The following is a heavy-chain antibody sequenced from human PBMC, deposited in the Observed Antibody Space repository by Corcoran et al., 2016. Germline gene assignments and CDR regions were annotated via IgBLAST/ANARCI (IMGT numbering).Heavy chain of an antibody. V-gene: IGHV3-33*01. J-gene: IGHJ4*02. CDR1: GFTFSSYG. D-gene: IGHD4-17*01. CDR2: IWYDGSNK. CDR3: ARVQGDYGPFDY. Sequence: QLQLVESGGCVVQPGRSLRLSCAASGFTFSSYGMHWVRQAPGQGLAWVAVIWYDGSNKYYADSVKGRFTISRDNSKNTLYLQMNSLRAEETAVYYCARVQGDYGPFDYWGQGTLVTGSS.